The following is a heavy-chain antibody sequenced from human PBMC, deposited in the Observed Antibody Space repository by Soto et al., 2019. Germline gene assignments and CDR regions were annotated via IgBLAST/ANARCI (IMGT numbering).Heavy chain of an antibody. Sequence: QVQLQQWGAGLLKPSETLSLTCAVYGGSFSGYYWSWIRQPPGKGLGWIGEINHSGSTNYNPSLKSRVTISVDTSKNQFSLKLSSVTAADTAVYYCATVAAAAVEKNWFDPWGQGTLVTVSS. V-gene: IGHV4-34*01. J-gene: IGHJ5*02. CDR1: GGSFSGYY. CDR3: ATVAAAAVEKNWFDP. CDR2: INHSGST. D-gene: IGHD6-13*01.